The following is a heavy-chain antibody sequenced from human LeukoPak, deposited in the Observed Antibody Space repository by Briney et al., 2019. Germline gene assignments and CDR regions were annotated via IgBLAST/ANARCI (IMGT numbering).Heavy chain of an antibody. CDR1: GFTFSDYY. J-gene: IGHJ4*02. Sequence: GGSLRLSCAASGFTFSDYYMSWIRQAPGKGLSGVSAISGSGGSTYYADSVKGRFTISRDNSKNTLYLQMNSLRAEDTAVYYCASRSGWRYFDYWGQGTLVTVSS. CDR2: ISGSGGST. V-gene: IGHV3-23*01. CDR3: ASRSGWRYFDY. D-gene: IGHD6-19*01.